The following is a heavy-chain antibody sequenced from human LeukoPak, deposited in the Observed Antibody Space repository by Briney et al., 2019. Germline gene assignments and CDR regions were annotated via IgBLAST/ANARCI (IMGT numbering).Heavy chain of an antibody. CDR1: GFTVSSNY. J-gene: IGHJ4*02. V-gene: IGHV3-53*01. CDR3: ARGNSYGPLAFGD. D-gene: IGHD5-18*01. Sequence: PGGFLRLSCAASGFTVSSNYMSWVRQAPGKGLEWVSVIYSGGSTYYADSVKGRFTISRDNSKNTLYLQMNSLRAEDTAVYYCARGNSYGPLAFGDWGQGTLVTVSS. CDR2: IYSGGST.